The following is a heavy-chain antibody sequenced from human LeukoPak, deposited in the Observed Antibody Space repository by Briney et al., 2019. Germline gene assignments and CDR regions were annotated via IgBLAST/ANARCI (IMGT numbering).Heavy chain of an antibody. J-gene: IGHJ2*01. CDR3: AKDSAGDYAKHWHFDL. CDR2: IYFSGSI. CDR1: GDSVSSYY. Sequence: SETLSLTCVVSGDSVSSYYWSWIRQPAGEGLEWIGRIYFSGSINYNPSLKSRVTMSIDTSKNQFSLQLTSVTAADTAVYFCAKDSAGDYAKHWHFDLWGRGTWSLSPQ. V-gene: IGHV4-4*07. D-gene: IGHD4-17*01.